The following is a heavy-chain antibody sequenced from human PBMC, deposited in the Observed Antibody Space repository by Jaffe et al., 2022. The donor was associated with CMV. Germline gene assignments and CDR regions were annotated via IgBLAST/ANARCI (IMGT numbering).Heavy chain of an antibody. J-gene: IGHJ5*02. CDR1: GFTFSSYA. CDR2: ISGSGGST. Sequence: EVQLLESGGGLVQPGGSLRLSCAASGFTFSSYAMSWVRQAPGKGLEWVSAISGSGGSTYYADSVKGRFTISRDNSKNTLYLQMNSLRAEDTAVYYCAKVSYEWELLGELHFDPWGQGTLVTVSS. V-gene: IGHV3-23*01. CDR3: AKVSYEWELLGELHFDP. D-gene: IGHD1-26*01.